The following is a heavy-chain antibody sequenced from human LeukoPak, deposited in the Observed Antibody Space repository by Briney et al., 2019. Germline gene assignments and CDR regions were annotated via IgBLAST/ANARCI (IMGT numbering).Heavy chain of an antibody. Sequence: GGSLRLSCAASGFTFSNYGMHWVRQAPGKGLEWVTIISYDGSNKHYADSVKGRFTISRDNSKNTLYLQMNSLRPEDTAVYYCGRDRGWLRSVDNWGQGTLVTVSS. J-gene: IGHJ4*02. D-gene: IGHD5-12*01. V-gene: IGHV3-30-3*01. CDR2: ISYDGSNK. CDR3: GRDRGWLRSVDN. CDR1: GFTFSNYG.